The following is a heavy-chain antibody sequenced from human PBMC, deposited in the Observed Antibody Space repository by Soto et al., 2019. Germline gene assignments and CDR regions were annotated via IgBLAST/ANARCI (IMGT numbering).Heavy chain of an antibody. J-gene: IGHJ1*01. Sequence: GGSLRLSCAASGFTFSSYAMHWVRQAPGKGLEWVAVISYDGSNKYYADSVKGRFTISRDNSKNTLYLQMNSLRAEDTAVYYCAKDPFRPQPGWQGYFQHWGQGTLVTVSS. V-gene: IGHV3-30-3*01. CDR3: AKDPFRPQPGWQGYFQH. D-gene: IGHD6-19*01. CDR1: GFTFSSYA. CDR2: ISYDGSNK.